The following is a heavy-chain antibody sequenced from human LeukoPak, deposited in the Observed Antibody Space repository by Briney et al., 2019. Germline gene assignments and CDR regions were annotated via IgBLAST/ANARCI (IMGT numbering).Heavy chain of an antibody. J-gene: IGHJ3*02. CDR3: PRTSYCSSTSCYGGKNAFDI. V-gene: IGHV5-51*01. CDR2: IYPGDSDT. CDR1: GYSFTSCW. Sequence: PGESLKISCKGSGYSFTSCWIGWVRQVPGKGLEWMGIIYPGDSDTRYSPSFQGQVTISADKSTSTAFLQWSSLKASDTAMYYCPRTSYCSSTSCYGGKNAFDIWGQGTTVSVSS. D-gene: IGHD2-2*01.